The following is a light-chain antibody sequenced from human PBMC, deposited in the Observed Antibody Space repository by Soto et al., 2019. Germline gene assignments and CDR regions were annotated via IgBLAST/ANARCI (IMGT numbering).Light chain of an antibody. V-gene: IGLV2-14*01. CDR2: EVS. J-gene: IGLJ1*01. CDR3: GTWDSSLRAYV. Sequence: QSALTQPASVSGSPGQSITISFTGSSSDVGGYHYVSWYQQYPGEAPKLVISEVSNRPSGVSNRFSGSKSGTSATLGITGLQTGDEADYYCGTWDSSLRAYVFGTGTKLTVL. CDR1: SSDVGGYHY.